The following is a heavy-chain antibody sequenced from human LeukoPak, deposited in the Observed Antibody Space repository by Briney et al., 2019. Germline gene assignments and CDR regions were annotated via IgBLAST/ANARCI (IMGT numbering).Heavy chain of an antibody. Sequence: SETLSLTSTVSGGSISSSSYYWGWTRQPPGKGLEWIGSIYYSGSTYYNTSLKSRVAISVDTSENQFSLKLSSVTAADTAVYYCAILGVGATTSPDYWGQGTLVTVSS. CDR2: IYYSGST. J-gene: IGHJ4*02. D-gene: IGHD1-26*01. CDR3: AILGVGATTSPDY. CDR1: GGSISSSSYY. V-gene: IGHV4-39*07.